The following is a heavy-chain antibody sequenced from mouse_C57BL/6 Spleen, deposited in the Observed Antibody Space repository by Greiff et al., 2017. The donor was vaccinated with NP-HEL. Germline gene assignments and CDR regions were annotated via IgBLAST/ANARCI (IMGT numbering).Heavy chain of an antibody. J-gene: IGHJ4*01. CDR3: ARVVVLYYYALDY. V-gene: IGHV1-54*01. CDR1: GYAFTNYL. CDR2: INPGSGGT. Sequence: VQLQQSGAELVRPGTSVKVSCKASGYAFTNYLIEWVKQRPGQGLEWIGVINPGSGGTNYNEKFKGKATLTADKSSSTAYMQLSSLTSEDSAVYCCARVVVLYYYALDYWGQGTSVTVSS. D-gene: IGHD1-1*02.